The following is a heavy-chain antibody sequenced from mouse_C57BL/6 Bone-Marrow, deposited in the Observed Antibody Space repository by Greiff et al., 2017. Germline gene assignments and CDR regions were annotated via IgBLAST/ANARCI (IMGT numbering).Heavy chain of an antibody. CDR1: GYTFTSYW. D-gene: IGHD1-1*01. Sequence: VQLQQPGAELVKPGASVKVSCKASGYTFTSYWMHWVKQRPGQGLEWSGRIHPSDSDTNYNQKFKGKATLTVEKSSSPAYMQLSSLTSEDSAVYYCAIPLITTVVDFDYWGQGTTLTGSS. V-gene: IGHV1-74*01. J-gene: IGHJ2*01. CDR3: AIPLITTVVDFDY. CDR2: IHPSDSDT.